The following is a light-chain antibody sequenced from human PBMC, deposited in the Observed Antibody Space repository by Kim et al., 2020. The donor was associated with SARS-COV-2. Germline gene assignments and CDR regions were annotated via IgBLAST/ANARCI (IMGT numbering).Light chain of an antibody. V-gene: IGKV1-17*01. J-gene: IGKJ4*01. CDR2: AAS. CDR3: LQHNSYPIT. Sequence: ASVGDRVTITCRASEGIDKDLAWYQQKPGSAPKRLIYAASTLQSGVPSRLSGSGSWTEFTLTISSMQPEDFATYYCLQHNSYPITFGGGTKVDIK. CDR1: EGIDKD.